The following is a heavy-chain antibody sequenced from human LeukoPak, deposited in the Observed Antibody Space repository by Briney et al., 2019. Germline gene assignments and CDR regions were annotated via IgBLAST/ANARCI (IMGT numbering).Heavy chain of an antibody. J-gene: IGHJ4*02. CDR2: IHYSGRT. V-gene: IGHV4-39*01. CDR1: GGSISNSAYH. Sequence: SETLSLTCTVSGGSISNSAYHWGWIRQPPGKGLEWIGSIHYSGRTYYNLSLKSRVTLSVGTSKNQFSLNLRSVTAADTALYYCTRLWSTDCNGGSCPHQPNYWGQGTLVTVSS. D-gene: IGHD2-15*01. CDR3: TRLWSTDCNGGSCPHQPNY.